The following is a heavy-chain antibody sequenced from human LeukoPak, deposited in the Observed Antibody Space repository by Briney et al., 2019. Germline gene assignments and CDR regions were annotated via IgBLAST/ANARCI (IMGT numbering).Heavy chain of an antibody. D-gene: IGHD3-10*01. CDR2: IYHTGST. Sequence: SETLSLTCAVSGGSISSSNWWSWVRQPPGEGLEWIGEIYHTGSTNYNPSLKSRVSISVDKSKNQFSLKLSSVTAADTAVYYCADASYYYGQVGWGQGTLVTVSS. CDR3: ADASYYYGQVG. CDR1: GGSISSSNW. J-gene: IGHJ4*02. V-gene: IGHV4-4*02.